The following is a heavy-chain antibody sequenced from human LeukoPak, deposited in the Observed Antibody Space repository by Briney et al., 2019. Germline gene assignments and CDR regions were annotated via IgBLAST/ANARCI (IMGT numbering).Heavy chain of an antibody. V-gene: IGHV1-18*01. Sequence: ASVKVSCKASGYTFTTYGISWVRQAPGRGLEWMGWISAYNGNTNYAQKLQGRVTMTTDTSTSTAYMELRSLRSDDTAVYYCASGYCSGSSCYSLLDFWGQGTLVTVSS. CDR2: ISAYNGNT. D-gene: IGHD2-15*01. CDR3: ASGYCSGSSCYSLLDF. CDR1: GYTFTTYG. J-gene: IGHJ4*02.